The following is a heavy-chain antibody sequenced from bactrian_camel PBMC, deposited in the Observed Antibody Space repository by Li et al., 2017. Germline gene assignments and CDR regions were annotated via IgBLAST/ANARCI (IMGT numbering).Heavy chain of an antibody. CDR3: AAGDRSYSDSCRYSA. J-gene: IGHJ4*01. Sequence: HVQLVESGGGSVQAGGSLRLSCAGSGYTFMSYCMGWFRQAPGKERERVATMYSSGYSTYYADSVKGRFTISRDNAKTTLYLQMESLVEDDTAVYTCAAGDRSYSDSCRYSAWGQGTQVTVS. D-gene: IGHD2*01. V-gene: IGHV3S1*01. CDR2: MYSSGYST. CDR1: GYTFMSYC.